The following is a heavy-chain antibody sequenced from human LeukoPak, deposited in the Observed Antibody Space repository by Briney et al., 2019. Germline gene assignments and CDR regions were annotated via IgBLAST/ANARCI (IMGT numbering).Heavy chain of an antibody. CDR3: AKDSIRTSGWYHFDY. D-gene: IGHD6-19*01. J-gene: IGHJ4*02. CDR2: ISASDGST. V-gene: IGHV3-23*01. CDR1: GFTFSRQD. Sequence: PGGSLRLSCAASGFTFSRQDMSWVRQAPQKGLWWVSGISASDGSTNYLDSVKGRFTISRDNSKNTLYLHMNSLRVEDTAVYFCAKDSIRTSGWYHFDYWGQGALVTVSS.